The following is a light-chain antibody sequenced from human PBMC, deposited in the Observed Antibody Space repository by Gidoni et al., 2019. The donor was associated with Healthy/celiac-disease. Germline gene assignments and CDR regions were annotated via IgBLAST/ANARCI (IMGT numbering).Light chain of an antibody. V-gene: IGKV1-39*01. J-gene: IGKJ1*01. CDR3: QQSYSTPQT. Sequence: DIQMTQSPSSLSASVGDRVTITCRASQSISSYVNWYQQKPGKATKLLSYAASSLQSGVPSRCSGSGSGTDFTLTISSLQPEDFATYYCQQSYSTPQTFGQGTKVEIK. CDR2: AAS. CDR1: QSISSY.